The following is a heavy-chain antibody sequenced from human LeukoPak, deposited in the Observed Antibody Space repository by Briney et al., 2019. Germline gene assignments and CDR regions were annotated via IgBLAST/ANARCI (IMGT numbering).Heavy chain of an antibody. CDR2: ISSSSSTI. Sequence: PGGSLRLSCAASGFTFSSYSMNWVRQAPGKGLEWVSYISSSSSTIYYADSVKGRFTISRDNAKNSLYLQMNSLRAEDTAVYYCARGNVAYDSWTLSPRNWFDPWGQGTLVTVSS. CDR1: GFTFSSYS. D-gene: IGHD3-22*01. J-gene: IGHJ5*02. V-gene: IGHV3-48*01. CDR3: ARGNVAYDSWTLSPRNWFDP.